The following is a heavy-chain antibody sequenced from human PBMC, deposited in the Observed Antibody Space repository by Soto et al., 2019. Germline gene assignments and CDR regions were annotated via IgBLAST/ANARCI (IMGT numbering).Heavy chain of an antibody. D-gene: IGHD2-15*01. CDR3: ARVLKFSGPDF. V-gene: IGHV3-64*01. J-gene: IGHJ4*02. CDR2: ITSNGVNT. CDR1: GFTFSSYA. Sequence: GGSLRLSCAASGFTFSSYAMHWVRQAPGKGLEYVSVITSNGVNTYYANSVKGRFTISRDNSKNTLYLQMGSLRAEVMVVYYCARVLKFSGPDFWCRGTLVTVSS.